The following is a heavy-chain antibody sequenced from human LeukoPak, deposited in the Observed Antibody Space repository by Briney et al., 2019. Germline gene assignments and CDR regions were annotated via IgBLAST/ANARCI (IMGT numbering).Heavy chain of an antibody. Sequence: GGSLRLSCVVSGFTFTNYWMQWVRQVPGKGLVWVARMNSDGTSIIHADSVKGRFTISGDSAENTLYLQMNSLRPEDTALYYCARSQSGVFDVWGQGTMVIVSS. CDR2: MNSDGTSI. CDR3: ARSQSGVFDV. V-gene: IGHV3-74*01. CDR1: GFTFTNYW. D-gene: IGHD2-15*01. J-gene: IGHJ3*01.